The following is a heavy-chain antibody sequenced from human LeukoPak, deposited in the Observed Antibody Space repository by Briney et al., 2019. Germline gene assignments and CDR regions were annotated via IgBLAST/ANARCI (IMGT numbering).Heavy chain of an antibody. CDR3: ARGPHGGFVIIPTEF. Sequence: GSLRLSCAASGFTFSSYAMNWVRQAPGKGLEWVSSIDSSSSYIYYAVSVKGRFTISRANAKNSLFLQMNSLRAEDTAVYYCARGPHGGFVIIPTEFWGQGTLVTVSS. V-gene: IGHV3-21*01. D-gene: IGHD3-3*01. J-gene: IGHJ4*02. CDR2: IDSSSSYI. CDR1: GFTFSSYA.